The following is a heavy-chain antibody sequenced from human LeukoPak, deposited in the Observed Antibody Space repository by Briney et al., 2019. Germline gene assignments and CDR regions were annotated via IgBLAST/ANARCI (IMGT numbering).Heavy chain of an antibody. D-gene: IGHD2-15*01. CDR1: GFTFSSYW. Sequence: PGGSLGLSCAASGFTFSSYWMHWVRQAPGKGLVWVSRINSDGSSTSYADSVKGRFTISRDNAKNTLYLQMNSLRAEDTAVYYCASLGYCSGGSCDYWGQGTLVTVSS. J-gene: IGHJ4*02. CDR3: ASLGYCSGGSCDY. V-gene: IGHV3-74*01. CDR2: INSDGSST.